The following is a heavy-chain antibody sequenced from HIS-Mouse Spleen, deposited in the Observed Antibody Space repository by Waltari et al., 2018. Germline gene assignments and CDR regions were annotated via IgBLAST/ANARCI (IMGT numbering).Heavy chain of an antibody. D-gene: IGHD7-27*01. Sequence: QVQLQQWGAGLLKPSETLSLTCAVYGGSFSGYYWSWIRQPPGKGLEWLGEINHSGSTNYNPSLKSRGTISVDTSKNQFSLKLSSVTAADTAVYYCARVRTGDPSYWYFDLWGRGTLVTVSS. J-gene: IGHJ2*01. CDR2: INHSGST. CDR1: GGSFSGYY. CDR3: ARVRTGDPSYWYFDL. V-gene: IGHV4-34*01.